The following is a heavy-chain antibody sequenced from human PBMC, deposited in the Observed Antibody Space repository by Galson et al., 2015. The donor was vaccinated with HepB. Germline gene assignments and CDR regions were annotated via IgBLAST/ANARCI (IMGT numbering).Heavy chain of an antibody. Sequence: SVKVSCKASGYTFTRYPMNWVRQAPGHGLEWMAWINTYTGNPTFGQGFTGRFVFSVDTSVSTAYLQISNLKAEDTAVYYCARDRGMTTVEVDIWGQGTMVTVSS. J-gene: IGHJ3*02. CDR3: ARDRGMTTVEVDI. V-gene: IGHV7-4-1*02. CDR2: INTYTGNP. CDR1: GYTFTRYP. D-gene: IGHD4-17*01.